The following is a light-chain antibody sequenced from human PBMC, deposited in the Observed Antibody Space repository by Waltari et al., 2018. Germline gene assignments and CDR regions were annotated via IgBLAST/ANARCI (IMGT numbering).Light chain of an antibody. J-gene: IGKJ3*01. CDR2: DAS. Sequence: EIVMTQSPATLSVSPGQSATLSCRASQSVSTNLAWYEQKPGQAPRLLIYDASTRATGIPARFSGRGSGTDFTLIISSLEPEDFAVYYCQHRGYWPPEATFGPGTKVDIK. CDR1: QSVSTN. CDR3: QHRGYWPPEAT. V-gene: IGKV3-11*01.